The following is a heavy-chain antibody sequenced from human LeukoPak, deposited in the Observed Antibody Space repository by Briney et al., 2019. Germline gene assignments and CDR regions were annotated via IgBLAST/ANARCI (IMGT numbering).Heavy chain of an antibody. V-gene: IGHV4-59*01. CDR3: ARAFYPGYYSYMAV. D-gene: IGHD3-3*02. CDR2: IYYSGST. J-gene: IGHJ6*03. Sequence: SETLSLTCTVSGGSISPYYWSWIRQPPGKGLKWIGYIYYSGSTNYNPSLKSRVTISVDTSKNQFSLKLSSVTAADTAVYYCARAFYPGYYSYMAVWGKGTTVTVSS. CDR1: GGSISPYY.